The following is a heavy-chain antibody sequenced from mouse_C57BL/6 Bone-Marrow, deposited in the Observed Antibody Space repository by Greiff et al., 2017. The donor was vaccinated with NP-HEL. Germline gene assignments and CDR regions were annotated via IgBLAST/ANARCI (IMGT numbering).Heavy chain of an antibody. D-gene: IGHD2-14*01. Sequence: QVQLQQPGAELVRPGTSVKLSCKASGYTFTSYWMHWVKQRPGQGLEWIGVIDPSDSYTNYNQKFKGKATLTVDTSSSTAYMQLSSLTSEDSAVYYCARSRGVLFRFAYGGQGTLVTVSA. J-gene: IGHJ3*01. V-gene: IGHV1-59*01. CDR1: GYTFTSYW. CDR2: IDPSDSYT. CDR3: ARSRGVLFRFAY.